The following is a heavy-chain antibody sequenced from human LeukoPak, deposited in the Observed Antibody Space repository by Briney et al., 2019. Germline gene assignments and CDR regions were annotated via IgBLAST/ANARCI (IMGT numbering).Heavy chain of an antibody. Sequence: PSETLSLTCTVSGYSISSGYYWGWIRQPPGKGLEWIGSIYHSGSTYYNPSLKSRVTISVDTSKNQFSLKLSSVTAADTAVYYCAREVGLTYYDILTSYYPTLNYFDYWGQGTLVTVSS. V-gene: IGHV4-38-2*02. CDR3: AREVGLTYYDILTSYYPTLNYFDY. D-gene: IGHD3-9*01. J-gene: IGHJ4*02. CDR1: GYSISSGYY. CDR2: IYHSGST.